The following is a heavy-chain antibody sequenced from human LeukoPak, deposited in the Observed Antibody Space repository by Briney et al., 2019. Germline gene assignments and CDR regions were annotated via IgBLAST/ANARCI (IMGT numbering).Heavy chain of an antibody. D-gene: IGHD6-19*01. Sequence: SETLSLTCTVSGGSISSYYWSWIRQPAGKGLEWIGRIYTSGTTHYNPSLKSRVTISVDTSKNQFSLKLSSVTAADTAVYYCARGYSSGWSPRAFDIWGQGTMVTVSS. CDR1: GGSISSYY. CDR3: ARGYSSGWSPRAFDI. CDR2: IYTSGTT. J-gene: IGHJ3*02. V-gene: IGHV4-4*07.